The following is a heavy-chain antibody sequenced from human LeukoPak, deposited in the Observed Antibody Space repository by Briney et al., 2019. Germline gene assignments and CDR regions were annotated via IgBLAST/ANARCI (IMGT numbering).Heavy chain of an antibody. V-gene: IGHV3-43*02. CDR3: AKVLGSSSWYSLGY. CDR2: ISGGGGST. J-gene: IGHJ4*02. Sequence: AGGSLRLSCAASGFTFDNYAMHWVRQAPGKGLEWVSLISGGGGSTSYADSVKGRFTISRDNNKGSLYLQMNSLRTEDTALYYCAKVLGSSSWYSLGYWGQGTLVTVSS. CDR1: GFTFDNYA. D-gene: IGHD6-13*01.